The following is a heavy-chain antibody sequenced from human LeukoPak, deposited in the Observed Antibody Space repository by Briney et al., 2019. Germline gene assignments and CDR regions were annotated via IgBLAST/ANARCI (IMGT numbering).Heavy chain of an antibody. J-gene: IGHJ3*02. V-gene: IGHV4-34*03. CDR1: GGSFSGYY. CDR2: IYYSGST. Sequence: SETLSLTCAVYGGSFSGYYWGWIRQPPGKGLEWIGSIYYSGSTNYNPSLKSRVTISVDKSKNQFSLKLSSVTAADTAVYYCARNVVAVARGENAFDIWGQGTMVTVSS. CDR3: ARNVVAVARGENAFDI. D-gene: IGHD2-15*01.